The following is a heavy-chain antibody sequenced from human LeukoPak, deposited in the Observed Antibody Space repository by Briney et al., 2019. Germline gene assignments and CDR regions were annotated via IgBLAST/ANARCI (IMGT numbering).Heavy chain of an antibody. J-gene: IGHJ5*02. D-gene: IGHD3-3*01. CDR3: ARPNDYDFWSGLDWFDP. Sequence: GPSVNVSCKVSGYTFTIYGISWVRQPPGQGLEWMGWISAYNGNTNYAQKLQSRVTMTTDTSTSTDDMELRSLRSGDTAVYYCARPNDYDFWSGLDWFDPWGQGTLVTVSS. CDR2: ISAYNGNT. V-gene: IGHV1-18*01. CDR1: GYTFTIYG.